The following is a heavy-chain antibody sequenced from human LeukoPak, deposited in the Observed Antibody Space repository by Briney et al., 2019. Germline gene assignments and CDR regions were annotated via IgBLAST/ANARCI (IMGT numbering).Heavy chain of an antibody. Sequence: SETLSLTCSVSGGSVSSTSYYWSWIRQPPGKGLEWIGYIYYSGSTNYNPSLKSRVTILVDTSKNQFSLKLSSVTAADTAVYYCARGPSDAFDIWGQGTKVTVSS. CDR3: ARGPSDAFDI. V-gene: IGHV4-61*01. CDR1: GGSVSSTSYY. J-gene: IGHJ3*02. CDR2: IYYSGST.